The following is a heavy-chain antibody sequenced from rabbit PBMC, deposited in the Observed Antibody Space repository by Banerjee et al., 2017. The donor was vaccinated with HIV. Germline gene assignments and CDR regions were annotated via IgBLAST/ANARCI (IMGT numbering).Heavy chain of an antibody. Sequence: QEQLEESGGGLVKPGASLTLTCTASGFSFSSSDFICWVRQAPGKGLEWIACIYTGSSGSTYYASWAKGRFTISKTSSTTVTLQMTSLTAADTATYFCARGGVGTTYPYGGMDLWGQGTLVTVS. CDR3: ARGGVGTTYPYGGMDL. D-gene: IGHD8-1*01. V-gene: IGHV1S45*01. CDR1: GFSFSSSDF. CDR2: IYTGSSGST. J-gene: IGHJ3*01.